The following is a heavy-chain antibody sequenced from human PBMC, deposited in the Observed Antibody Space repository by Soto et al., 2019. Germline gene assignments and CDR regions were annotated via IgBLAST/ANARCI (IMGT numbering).Heavy chain of an antibody. Sequence: SETLSLTCAVSGGSISSSNWWSWVRHPPGKGLEWIGEIYHSGSTNYNPSLKSRVTISVDKSKNQFSLKLSSVTAADTAVYYCARSPSYGSGSYYKDYWGQGTLVTVS. V-gene: IGHV4-4*02. D-gene: IGHD3-10*01. CDR2: IYHSGST. J-gene: IGHJ4*02. CDR1: GGSISSSNW. CDR3: ARSPSYGSGSYYKDY.